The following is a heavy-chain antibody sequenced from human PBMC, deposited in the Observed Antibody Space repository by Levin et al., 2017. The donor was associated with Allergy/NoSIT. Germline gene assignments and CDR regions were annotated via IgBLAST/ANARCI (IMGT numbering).Heavy chain of an antibody. Sequence: ASVKVSCKVSGYTLTELSMHWVRQAPGKGLEWMGGFDPEDGETIYAQKFQGRVTMTEDTSTDTAYMELSSLRSEDTAVYYCATTQYYDSSGPLDYWGQGTLVTVSS. D-gene: IGHD3-22*01. J-gene: IGHJ4*02. CDR1: GYTLTELS. CDR3: ATTQYYDSSGPLDY. V-gene: IGHV1-24*01. CDR2: FDPEDGET.